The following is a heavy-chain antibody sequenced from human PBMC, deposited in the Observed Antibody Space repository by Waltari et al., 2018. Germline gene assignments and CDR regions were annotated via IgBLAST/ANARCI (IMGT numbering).Heavy chain of an antibody. D-gene: IGHD3-10*01. J-gene: IGHJ3*02. Sequence: QVQLVQSGAEVKKPGASVKVSCKASGYTFTSYYMHWVRQAPGQGLEWMGIINPGGGSTSYAQKFQGRVTMTRDTSTSTVYMELSSLRSEDTAVYYCARDSGGPDAFDIWGQGTMVTVSS. CDR1: GYTFTSYY. V-gene: IGHV1-46*03. CDR3: ARDSGGPDAFDI. CDR2: INPGGGST.